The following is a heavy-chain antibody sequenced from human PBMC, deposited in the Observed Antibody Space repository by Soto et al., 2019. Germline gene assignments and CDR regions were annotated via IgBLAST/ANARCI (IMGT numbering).Heavy chain of an antibody. V-gene: IGHV3-64*01. CDR3: ARRGDRSRWPNVYMDV. D-gene: IGHD6-13*01. CDR2: ISNNGAHT. CDR1: GFTVSNYE. Sequence: EAQLVESGGGLVQPGGSLRLSWAASGFTVSNYEMHWVRQAPGKGLEYVSGISNNGAHTDYAKSVKGRFTISRDNSENTLYLQMGSLRAEDMALYYCARRGDRSRWPNVYMDVCGKGTTVTVSS. J-gene: IGHJ6*03.